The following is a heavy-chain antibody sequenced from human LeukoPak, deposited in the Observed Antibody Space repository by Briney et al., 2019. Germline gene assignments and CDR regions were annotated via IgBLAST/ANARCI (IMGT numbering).Heavy chain of an antibody. V-gene: IGHV3-21*01. CDR1: GFTFSSYS. J-gene: IGHJ3*02. CDR3: ARGGDVVTAILDAFDI. Sequence: GGSLRLSCAASGFTFSSYSMNWVRQAPGKGLEWVSSISSSSSYIYYVDSVKGRFTISRDNSKNTLYLQMNSLRAEDTAVYYCARGGDVVTAILDAFDIWGQGTMVTVSS. CDR2: ISSSSSYI. D-gene: IGHD2-21*02.